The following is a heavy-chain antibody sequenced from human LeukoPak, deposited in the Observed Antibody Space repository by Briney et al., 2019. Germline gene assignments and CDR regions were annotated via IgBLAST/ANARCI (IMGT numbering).Heavy chain of an antibody. CDR2: MNPNSGNT. CDR1: GYTFTSYD. CDR3: ARVPTVTNWFDP. Sequence: ASVKVSCKASGYTFTSYDINWVRQATGQGLEWMGWMNPNSGNTGYAQKFQGRVTMTRSTSISTAYMELSSLRSKDTAVYYCARVPTVTNWFDPWGQGTLVTVSS. D-gene: IGHD4-17*01. V-gene: IGHV1-8*01. J-gene: IGHJ5*02.